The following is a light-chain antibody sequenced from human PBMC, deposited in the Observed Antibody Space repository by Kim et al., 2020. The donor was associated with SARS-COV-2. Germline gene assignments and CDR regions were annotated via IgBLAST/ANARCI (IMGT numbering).Light chain of an antibody. J-gene: IGKJ3*01. CDR3: QLSYITPFT. CDR1: QTITSH. Sequence: DIQMTQSPSSLSASVGDRVTITCRTSQTITSHLNWYQQKPGRAPKLLISAASTLQGGVPSRFSGSGSETDFTLTISSLQPEDFATYFRQLSYITPFTFGPGTKVDI. V-gene: IGKV1-39*01. CDR2: AAS.